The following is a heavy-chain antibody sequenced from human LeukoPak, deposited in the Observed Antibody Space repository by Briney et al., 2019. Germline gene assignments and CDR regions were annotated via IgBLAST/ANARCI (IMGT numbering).Heavy chain of an antibody. CDR1: GFTFSSYA. V-gene: IGHV3-23*01. CDR3: ARRRGDYFDY. CDR2: ISGSGGST. D-gene: IGHD3-10*01. J-gene: IGHJ4*02. Sequence: GGALRLSCAASGFTFSSYAMSWVRQAPGKGLEWVSAISGSGGSTYYADSVKGRFTISRDNSKNTLYLQMGSLRAEDMAVYYCARRRGDYFDYWGQGTLVTVSS.